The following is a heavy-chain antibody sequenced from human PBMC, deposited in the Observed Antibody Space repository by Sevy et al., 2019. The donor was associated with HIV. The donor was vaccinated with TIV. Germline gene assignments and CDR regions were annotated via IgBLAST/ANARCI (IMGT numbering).Heavy chain of an antibody. CDR1: GFTFSRYL. CDR2: IKNDGSST. J-gene: IGHJ6*02. CDR3: AREGVDFWSGPVDFYYGMDV. Sequence: GGSLRLSCAASGFTFSRYLMHWVRQAPGKGLVWVSQIKNDGSSTTYADSVKGRFIISRDNAKNTLYLQMNSLRAEDTAVYYCAREGVDFWSGPVDFYYGMDVWGQGATVTVSS. D-gene: IGHD3-3*01. V-gene: IGHV3-74*01.